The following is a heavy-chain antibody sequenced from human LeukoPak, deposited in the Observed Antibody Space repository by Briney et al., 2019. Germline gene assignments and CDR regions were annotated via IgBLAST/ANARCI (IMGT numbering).Heavy chain of an antibody. Sequence: GGSLRLSCAAFGFTVSSNYMSWVRQAPGKGLEWVSIIYSGGSTYYADSVKGRFTISRDNSKNTLYLQMNSLRAEDTAVYSCARGYGATFPFDYWGQGTLVTVSS. D-gene: IGHD1-26*01. V-gene: IGHV3-53*01. CDR1: GFTVSSNY. CDR2: IYSGGST. CDR3: ARGYGATFPFDY. J-gene: IGHJ4*02.